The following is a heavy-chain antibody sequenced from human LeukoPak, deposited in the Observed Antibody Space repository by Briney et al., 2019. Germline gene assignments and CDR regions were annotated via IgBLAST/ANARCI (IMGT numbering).Heavy chain of an antibody. CDR1: GFTFSSYS. V-gene: IGHV3-21*04. J-gene: IGHJ4*02. CDR3: AKGREFTMIVVVPDY. Sequence: GGSLRLSCAASGFTFSSYSMNWVRQAPGKGLEWVSSISSSSSYIYYADSVKGRFTISRDNSKNTLYLQMNSLRAEDTAVYYCAKGREFTMIVVVPDYWGQGTLVTVSS. D-gene: IGHD3-22*01. CDR2: ISSSSSYI.